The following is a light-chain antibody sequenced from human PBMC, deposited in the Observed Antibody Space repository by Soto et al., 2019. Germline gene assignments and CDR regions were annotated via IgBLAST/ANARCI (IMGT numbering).Light chain of an antibody. Sequence: EIGLTQSPATLSLSPGERATLSCRASQSVSSYLAWYQQKPGQAPRLLIYDASNRATGVPARFSGSGSGTDFTLTISSLELEDFAVYYCQQRANWPPLTFGGGTKVEIK. J-gene: IGKJ4*01. CDR1: QSVSSY. CDR3: QQRANWPPLT. CDR2: DAS. V-gene: IGKV3-11*01.